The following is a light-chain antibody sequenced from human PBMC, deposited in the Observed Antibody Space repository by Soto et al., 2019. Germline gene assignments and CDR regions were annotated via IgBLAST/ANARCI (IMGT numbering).Light chain of an antibody. CDR2: ANT. CDR3: QSYDSSLSGSNWV. Sequence: QSVLTQPPSVSGAPGQRVTISCTGSSSNIGAGYDVHWYQQLPGTAPKLLIYANTNRPSGVPDRFSGSKSGTSASLAITGLKAEDEADYYCQSYDSSLSGSNWVFGGGTKRTVL. J-gene: IGLJ3*02. V-gene: IGLV1-40*01. CDR1: SSNIGAGYD.